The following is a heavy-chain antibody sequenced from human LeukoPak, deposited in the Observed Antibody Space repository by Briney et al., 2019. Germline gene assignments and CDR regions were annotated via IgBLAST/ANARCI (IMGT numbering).Heavy chain of an antibody. Sequence: EASVKVSCKASGGSFSSYAINWVRQAPGQGLEWMGRIIPIFGSANYAQKFQGRVTITADKSTRTAYMELSSLRSEDTALYYCAKGSRLREGGSYRFWGQGTLVTVSS. V-gene: IGHV1-69*06. CDR3: AKGSRLREGGSYRF. CDR1: GGSFSSYA. CDR2: IIPIFGSA. D-gene: IGHD3-16*02. J-gene: IGHJ4*02.